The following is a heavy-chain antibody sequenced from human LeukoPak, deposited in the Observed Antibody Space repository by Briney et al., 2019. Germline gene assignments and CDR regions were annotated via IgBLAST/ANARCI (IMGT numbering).Heavy chain of an antibody. V-gene: IGHV4-59*11. D-gene: IGHD6-13*01. Sequence: SETLSLTCTVSGGSISSHYWSWIRQPPGKGVEWIGYIYYSGGTNYNPSLKSRVTISVDTSKNQFSLKLSSVTAADTAVYYCAREAAAGLIDYWGQGTLVTVSS. CDR3: AREAAAGLIDY. J-gene: IGHJ4*02. CDR2: IYYSGGT. CDR1: GGSISSHY.